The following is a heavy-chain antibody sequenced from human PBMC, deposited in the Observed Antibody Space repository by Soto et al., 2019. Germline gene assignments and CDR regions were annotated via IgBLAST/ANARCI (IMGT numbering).Heavy chain of an antibody. J-gene: IGHJ4*02. Sequence: EVQVVESGGGLIQPGGSLRLSCVVSGFTVSSTNYMNWVRQAPGKGLEWVSVIYSGGTTFYADSVKGRFTISRDNSKNTLYLQMNSLRAEDTAVYYCHGYGYWGQGTLVTVSS. D-gene: IGHD5-12*01. CDR2: IYSGGTT. CDR1: GFTVSSTNY. V-gene: IGHV3-53*01. CDR3: HGYGY.